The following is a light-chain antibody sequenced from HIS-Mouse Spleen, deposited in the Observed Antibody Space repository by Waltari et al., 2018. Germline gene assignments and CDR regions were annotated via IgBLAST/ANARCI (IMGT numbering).Light chain of an antibody. CDR2: EGS. V-gene: IGLV2-23*01. CDR1: CSAVGSYNP. Sequence: QSALTQPASVSGSPGQSITISCTATCSAVGSYNPVSWYQQHPGKAPKLMIYEGSKRPSGVSNRFSGSKSGNTASLTISGLQAEDEADYYCCSYAGSRVFGGGTKLTVL. CDR3: CSYAGSRV. J-gene: IGLJ3*02.